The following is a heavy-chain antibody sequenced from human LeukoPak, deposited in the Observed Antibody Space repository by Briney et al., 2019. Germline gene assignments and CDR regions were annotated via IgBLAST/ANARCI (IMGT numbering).Heavy chain of an antibody. V-gene: IGHV3-48*04. CDR1: GFSFSSYS. Sequence: GASLILSCAAAGFSFSSYSVNWRRPARGKRLEWVSYISSSSTIYYADSVKGRFTISRDNAKNSLYLQMNSLRAEDTAVYYCAELGITMIGGVWGKGTTVTISS. J-gene: IGHJ6*04. CDR2: ISSSSTI. D-gene: IGHD3-10*02. CDR3: AELGITMIGGV.